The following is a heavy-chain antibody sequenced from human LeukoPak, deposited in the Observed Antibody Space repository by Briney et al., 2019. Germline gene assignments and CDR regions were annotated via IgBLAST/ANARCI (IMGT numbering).Heavy chain of an antibody. D-gene: IGHD3-9*01. Sequence: GGSLRLSCAASGFTFSSYAMSWVRQAPGKGLEWVSAISGSGGSTYYADSVKGRFTISRDNSKNTLYLQMNSLRSEDTAVYYCAKYHTKGYYDILTGYPLFDYWGQGTLVTVSS. V-gene: IGHV3-23*01. CDR2: ISGSGGST. CDR1: GFTFSSYA. CDR3: AKYHTKGYYDILTGYPLFDY. J-gene: IGHJ4*02.